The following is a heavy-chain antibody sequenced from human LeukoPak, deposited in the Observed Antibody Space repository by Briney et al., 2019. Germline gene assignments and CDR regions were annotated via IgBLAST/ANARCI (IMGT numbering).Heavy chain of an antibody. Sequence: GGSLRLSCAASGFTFSSYWMSWVRKAQGPGLEWVANKKQDGIEKYYVDSLKGRFTIPRANAKNSLNLQMNSLRAEDTAVYYCASDRDYYDSSGYHFDYWGQGTLVTVSS. CDR3: ASDRDYYDSSGYHFDY. J-gene: IGHJ4*02. CDR1: GFTFSSYW. D-gene: IGHD3-22*01. CDR2: KKQDGIEK. V-gene: IGHV3-7*01.